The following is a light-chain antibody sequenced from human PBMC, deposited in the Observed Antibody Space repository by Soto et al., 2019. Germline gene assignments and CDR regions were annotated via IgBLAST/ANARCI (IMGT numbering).Light chain of an antibody. CDR1: QTISSW. J-gene: IGKJ1*01. CDR3: QQYSSYSAWT. Sequence: IKMKKSPSTLSGTEGDRVTITCRASQTISSWLAWYQQKPGKAPKLLIYDASSLQSGVPPRFSGSGSGTEFTLTIRSLQPDDIATYYCQQYSSYSAWTFGDGTMVDNK. CDR2: DAS. V-gene: IGKV1-5*01.